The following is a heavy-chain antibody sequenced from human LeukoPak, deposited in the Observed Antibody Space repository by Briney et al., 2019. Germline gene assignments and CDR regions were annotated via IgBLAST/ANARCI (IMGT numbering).Heavy chain of an antibody. D-gene: IGHD4-23*01. J-gene: IGHJ4*02. CDR3: ARGDYGGDYFDY. CDR1: GFAFSSYS. CDR2: VSRSSRTI. Sequence: QPGGSLRLSCAASGFAFSSYSMNWVRQAPGKGLEWVSYVSRSSRTIYYADSVKGRFTISRDNAKNSLYLQMNSLRAEDTAVYYCARGDYGGDYFDYWGQGTLVTVSS. V-gene: IGHV3-48*01.